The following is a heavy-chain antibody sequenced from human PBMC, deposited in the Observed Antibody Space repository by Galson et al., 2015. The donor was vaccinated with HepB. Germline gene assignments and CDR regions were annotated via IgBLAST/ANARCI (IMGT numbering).Heavy chain of an antibody. Sequence: SLRLSCAVSGFSFTSHSMNWVRQAPGKGLEWVSYISSGGTKYYVDSVKGRFTISRDNAKKSMYLHMSSLRAEDTAIYYCARNPASYDYYNMDVWGQGTTVTVPS. V-gene: IGHV3-48*01. CDR1: GFSFTSHS. CDR2: ISSGGTK. D-gene: IGHD6-25*01. CDR3: ARNPASYDYYNMDV. J-gene: IGHJ6*02.